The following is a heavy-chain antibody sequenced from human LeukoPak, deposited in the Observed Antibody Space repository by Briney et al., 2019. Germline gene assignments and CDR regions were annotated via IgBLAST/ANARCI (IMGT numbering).Heavy chain of an antibody. CDR1: GFTFSSYA. V-gene: IGHV3-30*01. J-gene: IGHJ4*02. D-gene: IGHD6-6*01. CDR3: ARDQYSSSSGYFDY. Sequence: GRSLRLSCAASGFTFSSYAMHWVRQAPGKGLEWVAVISYDGSNKYYADSVKGRFTISRDNSKNTLYLQMNSLRAEDTAVHYCARDQYSSSSGYFDYWGQGTLVTVSS. CDR2: ISYDGSNK.